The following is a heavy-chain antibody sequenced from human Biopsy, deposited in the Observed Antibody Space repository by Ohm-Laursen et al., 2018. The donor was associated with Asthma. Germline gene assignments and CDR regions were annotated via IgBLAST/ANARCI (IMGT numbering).Heavy chain of an antibody. CDR3: ARGYSGSDRIVYYYSGLEV. D-gene: IGHD5-12*01. J-gene: IGHJ6*02. CDR2: LIPVLGTP. V-gene: IGHV1-69*13. Sequence: SVKVSCKASGYTFAGYYMHWVRQAPGQGLEWMGGLIPVLGTPDHAQMFEGRVTITADESTSTAYMELSSLSSEDTAVYYCARGYSGSDRIVYYYSGLEVWGQGTTVTVSS. CDR1: GYTFAGYY.